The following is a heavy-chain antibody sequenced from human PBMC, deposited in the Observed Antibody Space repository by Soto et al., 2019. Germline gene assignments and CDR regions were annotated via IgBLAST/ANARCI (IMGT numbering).Heavy chain of an antibody. CDR2: LYYSGST. V-gene: IGHV4-61*01. J-gene: IGHJ4*02. CDR3: ARGQAFWTGYYRMPYYFDY. Sequence: QVQLQESGPGLVKPSETLSLTCTVSGGSVSSGSYYWSWIRQPPGKGLEYIGYLYYSGSTNYNPSLTSRATISVDTHKNQFSLKLTSVTAADTAIYYCARGQAFWTGYYRMPYYFDYWGQGTLVTVSS. CDR1: GGSVSSGSYY. D-gene: IGHD3-3*01.